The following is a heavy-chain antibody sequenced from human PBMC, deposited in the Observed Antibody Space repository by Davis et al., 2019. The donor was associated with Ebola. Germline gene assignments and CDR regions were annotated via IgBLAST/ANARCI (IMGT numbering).Heavy chain of an antibody. D-gene: IGHD2-21*01. CDR3: ARGTDWIDAYAFDI. V-gene: IGHV1-18*01. CDR1: GYTFTSYG. CDR2: ISAYNGNT. Sequence: ASVKVSCKASGYTFTSYGISWVRQAPGQGLEWMGWISAYNGNTNYAQKFQGRVTITADESTSTAYMELSSLRSEDTAVYYCARGTDWIDAYAFDIWGQGTMVTVSS. J-gene: IGHJ3*02.